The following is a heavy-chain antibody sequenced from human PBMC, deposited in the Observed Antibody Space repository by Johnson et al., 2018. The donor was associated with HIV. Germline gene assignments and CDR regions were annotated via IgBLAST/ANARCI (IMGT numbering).Heavy chain of an antibody. J-gene: IGHJ3*02. Sequence: QVQLVESGGGVVQPGRSLRLSCAVSGFTFSSYGMHWVRRAPGKGLEWVAVISYDGSNKYYADSVKGRFTISRDNSKNTLYLQMNSLRVEDTAVYYCAKDIRLVSAYYDILSGTSFDAFDIWGQGTMVTVSS. CDR1: GFTFSSYG. V-gene: IGHV3-30*18. CDR3: AKDIRLVSAYYDILSGTSFDAFDI. CDR2: ISYDGSNK. D-gene: IGHD3-9*01.